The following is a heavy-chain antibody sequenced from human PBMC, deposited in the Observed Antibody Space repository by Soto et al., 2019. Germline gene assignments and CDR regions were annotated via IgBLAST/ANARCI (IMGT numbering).Heavy chain of an antibody. J-gene: IGHJ4*02. V-gene: IGHV3-23*01. Sequence: GGSLRPSCAASGFTFSSYAMSWVRQAPGKGLEWVSAISGSGGSTYYADSVKGRFTISRDNSKNTLYLQMNSLRAEDTAVYYCAKDHYDILTGYYPEYFDYWGQGTLVTVSS. CDR3: AKDHYDILTGYYPEYFDY. CDR1: GFTFSSYA. CDR2: ISGSGGST. D-gene: IGHD3-9*01.